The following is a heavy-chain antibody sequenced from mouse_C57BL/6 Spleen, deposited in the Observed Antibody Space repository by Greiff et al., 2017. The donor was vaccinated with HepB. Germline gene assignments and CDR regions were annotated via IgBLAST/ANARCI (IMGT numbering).Heavy chain of an antibody. J-gene: IGHJ4*01. CDR3: ARSEDGYYYAMDY. D-gene: IGHD2-3*01. CDR2: INPSTGGT. CDR1: GYSFTGYY. V-gene: IGHV1-42*01. Sequence: EVQLQQSGPELVKPGASVKISCKASGYSFTGYYMNWVKQSPEKSLEWIGEINPSTGGTTYNQKFKAKATLTVDKSSSTAYMQLKSLTSEDSAVYYCARSEDGYYYAMDYWGQGTSVTVSS.